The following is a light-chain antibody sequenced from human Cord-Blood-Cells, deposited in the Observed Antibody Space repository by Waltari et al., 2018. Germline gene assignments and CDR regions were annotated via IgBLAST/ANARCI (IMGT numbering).Light chain of an antibody. Sequence: IVLTQSPGTLSLSPGERATLSRRASQSVSSSYLAWYQHQPGHAPRLLIYGASSRATGIPDRFSGSGSGTDFTLTISRLEPEDFAVYYCQQYGSSPYTFGQGTKLEIK. CDR1: QSVSSSY. CDR2: GAS. V-gene: IGKV3-20*01. CDR3: QQYGSSPYT. J-gene: IGKJ2*01.